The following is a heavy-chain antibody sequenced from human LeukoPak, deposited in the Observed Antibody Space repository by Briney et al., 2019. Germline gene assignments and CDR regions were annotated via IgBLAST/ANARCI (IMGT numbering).Heavy chain of an antibody. J-gene: IGHJ4*02. V-gene: IGHV3-74*01. D-gene: IGHD6-13*01. CDR3: VKGREAAAGRGFDY. CDR1: GFTFSSDW. Sequence: GGSLRLSCAASGFTFSSDWMHWVRQAPGKGLVWVSRLNSDGGYTTYADSVKGRFTISRDNSKNTLYFQMSSLRAEDMAVYYCVKGREAAAGRGFDYWGQGTLVTVSS. CDR2: LNSDGGYT.